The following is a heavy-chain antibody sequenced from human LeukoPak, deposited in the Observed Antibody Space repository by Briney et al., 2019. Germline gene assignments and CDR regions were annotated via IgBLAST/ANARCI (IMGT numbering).Heavy chain of an antibody. V-gene: IGHV1-18*04. CDR1: GYTFTSYG. Sequence: ASVKVSCKASGYTFTSYGISWVRQAPGQGLEWMGGISAYNGNTNYAQKLQGRVTMTTDTSTSTAYMELRSLRSDDTAVYSCARDRDYDILTGFENCLDPWGQGTLVTVSS. CDR2: ISAYNGNT. CDR3: ARDRDYDILTGFENCLDP. D-gene: IGHD3-9*01. J-gene: IGHJ5*02.